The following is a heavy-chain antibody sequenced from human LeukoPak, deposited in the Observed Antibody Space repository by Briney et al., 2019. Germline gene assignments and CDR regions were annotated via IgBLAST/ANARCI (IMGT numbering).Heavy chain of an antibody. Sequence: PSETLPLTCTVSGGSISSSPYYWGWIRQPPGKGLEWIGSIYYSGSTNYNPSLKSRVTISIDTSKNQFSLKLCSVTAADTAVYYCARERYSSSSGGDDYWGQGTLVTVSS. CDR2: IYYSGST. D-gene: IGHD6-6*01. V-gene: IGHV4-39*07. CDR3: ARERYSSSSGGDDY. CDR1: GGSISSSPYY. J-gene: IGHJ4*02.